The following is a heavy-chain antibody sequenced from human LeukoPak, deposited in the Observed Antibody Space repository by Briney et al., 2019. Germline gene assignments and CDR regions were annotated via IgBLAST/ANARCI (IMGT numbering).Heavy chain of an antibody. V-gene: IGHV3-23*01. CDR2: ISGSGGST. CDR1: GFTFSSYA. D-gene: IGHD5-24*01. Sequence: GGSLRLSCAASGFTFSSYAMSWVRQAPGKGLEWVSAISGSGGSTYYADSVKGRFTISRDNSKNTVSLQMSSLRVEDTAVYYCANFKGKDGIKDHFDYWGQGTLVTVSS. J-gene: IGHJ4*02. CDR3: ANFKGKDGIKDHFDY.